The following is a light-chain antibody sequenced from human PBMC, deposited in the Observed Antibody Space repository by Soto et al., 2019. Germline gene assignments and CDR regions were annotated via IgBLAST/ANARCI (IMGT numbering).Light chain of an antibody. J-gene: IGKJ3*01. CDR3: QQRTNWLT. CDR1: QNVSTY. CDR2: DAS. Sequence: EIVLTQSPATLSLSPGERATLSCRASQNVSTYLAWYQQKPGQAPRLLIYDASNRATGIPARFSGSGSGTDFTLTIRSLECEDLAVYYCQQRTNWLTFGPGTKVDIK. V-gene: IGKV3-11*01.